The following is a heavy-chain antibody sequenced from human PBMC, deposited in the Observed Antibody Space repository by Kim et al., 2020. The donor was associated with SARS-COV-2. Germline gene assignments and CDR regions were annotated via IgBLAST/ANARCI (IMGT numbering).Heavy chain of an antibody. CDR1: GGSISSGGYS. CDR3: ASGYYYDSSGYYYVPLFFDY. D-gene: IGHD3-22*01. Sequence: SETLSLTCAVSGGSISSGGYSWSWIRQPPGKGLEWIGYIYHSGSTYYNPSLKSRVTISVDRSKNQFSLKLSSVTAADTAVYYCASGYYYDSSGYYYVPLFFDYWGQGTLVTVSS. CDR2: IYHSGST. V-gene: IGHV4-30-2*01. J-gene: IGHJ4*02.